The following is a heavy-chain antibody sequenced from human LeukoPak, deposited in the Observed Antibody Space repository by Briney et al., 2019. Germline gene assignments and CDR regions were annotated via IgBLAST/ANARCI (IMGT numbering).Heavy chain of an antibody. Sequence: GGSLRLSCAASGFTFSSYGIHWVRQAPGKGLEWVALISYDGGNKYYADSVKGRFTISRDNSKNTLYLQMNSLRAEDTAVYYCARDPYYYDSGGYSPWGQGTLVTVSS. CDR1: GFTFSSYG. V-gene: IGHV3-30-3*01. CDR3: ARDPYYYDSGGYSP. J-gene: IGHJ4*02. CDR2: ISYDGGNK. D-gene: IGHD3-22*01.